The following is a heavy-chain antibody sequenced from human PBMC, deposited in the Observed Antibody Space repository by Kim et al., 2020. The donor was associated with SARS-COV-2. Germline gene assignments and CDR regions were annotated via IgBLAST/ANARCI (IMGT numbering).Heavy chain of an antibody. CDR3: ARVKSGGYYYDSSGYSGWFDP. V-gene: IGHV4-59*13. CDR2: IYYSGST. Sequence: SETLSLTCTVSGGSISSYYWSWIRQPPGKGLEWIGYIYYSGSTNYNPSLKSRVTISVDTSKNQFSLKLSSVTAADTAVYYCARVKSGGYYYDSSGYSGWFDPWGQGTLVTVSS. CDR1: GGSISSYY. D-gene: IGHD3-22*01. J-gene: IGHJ5*02.